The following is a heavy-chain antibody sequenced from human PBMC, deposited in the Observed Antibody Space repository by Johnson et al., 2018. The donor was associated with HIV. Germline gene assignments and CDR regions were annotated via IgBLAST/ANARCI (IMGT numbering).Heavy chain of an antibody. D-gene: IGHD3-3*01. CDR3: ARNTRITIFGVVIRHDAFDI. CDR1: GFTFDDYD. Sequence: VQLVESGGGVIRPGGSLRLSCAASGFTFDDYDMSWVRQSPGMGLEWVSGINWNGGSTGYADSVKGRFTISRDNANNSLYLQMNSLRAEDTALYYCARNTRITIFGVVIRHDAFDIWGQGTMVTVSS. V-gene: IGHV3-20*04. CDR2: INWNGGST. J-gene: IGHJ3*02.